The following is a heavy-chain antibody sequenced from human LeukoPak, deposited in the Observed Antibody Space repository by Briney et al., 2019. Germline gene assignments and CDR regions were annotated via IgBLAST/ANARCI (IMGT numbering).Heavy chain of an antibody. V-gene: IGHV1-24*01. J-gene: IGHJ4*02. D-gene: IGHD2-21*02. CDR3: ATGIVVVTAIQNYFDY. CDR1: GYTLTELS. CDR2: FDPEDGET. Sequence: ASVKVSCKVSGYTLTELSMHWVRQAPGKGLEWMGGFDPEDGETIYAQKFQGRVTMTEDTSTDTAYMELSSLRSEDTAVYYCATGIVVVTAIQNYFDYWGQGTLVTVSS.